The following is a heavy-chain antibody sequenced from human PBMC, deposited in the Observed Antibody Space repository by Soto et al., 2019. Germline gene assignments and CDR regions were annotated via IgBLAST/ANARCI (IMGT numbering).Heavy chain of an antibody. V-gene: IGHV4-59*02. D-gene: IGHD1-26*01. J-gene: IGHJ4*02. CDR1: GGSVSSYD. CDR2: IYYSGST. CDR3: ARIYSGSYYDY. Sequence: TSETLALTCTVSGGSVSSYDWSWIRQPPGKGLEWIGYIYYSGSTNYNPSLKSRVTISVDTSKNQFSLKLSSVTAADTAVYYCARIYSGSYYDYWGQGTLVTVSS.